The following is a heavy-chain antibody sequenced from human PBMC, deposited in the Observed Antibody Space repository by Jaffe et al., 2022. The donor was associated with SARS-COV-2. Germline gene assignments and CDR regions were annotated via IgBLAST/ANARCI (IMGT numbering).Heavy chain of an antibody. CDR3: ARHPPTLHYFDY. Sequence: QLQLQESGPGLVKPSETLSLTCTVSGGSISSSSYYWGWIRQPPGKGLEWIGSIYYSGSTYYNPSLKSRVTISVDTSKNQFSLKLSSVTAADTAVYYCARHPPTLHYFDYWGQGTLVTVSS. CDR2: IYYSGST. CDR1: GGSISSSSYY. V-gene: IGHV4-39*01. J-gene: IGHJ4*02.